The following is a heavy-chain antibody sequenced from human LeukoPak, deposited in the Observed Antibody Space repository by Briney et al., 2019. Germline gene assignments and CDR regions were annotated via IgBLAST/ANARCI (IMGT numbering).Heavy chain of an antibody. CDR1: GSTFTGYY. CDR3: ARGYSYAHDAFDI. D-gene: IGHD5-18*01. V-gene: IGHV1-2*02. CDR2: INPNSGGT. J-gene: IGHJ3*02. Sequence: ASVKVSCKASGSTFTGYYMHWVRQAAGQGIEWVGWINPNSGGTNYAQKFQGRVTMTRDTSISTAYMELSRLRSDDTAVYYCARGYSYAHDAFDIWGQGTMVTVSS.